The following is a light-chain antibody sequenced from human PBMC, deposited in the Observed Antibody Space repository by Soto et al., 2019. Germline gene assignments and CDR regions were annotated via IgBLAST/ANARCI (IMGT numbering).Light chain of an antibody. V-gene: IGLV7-46*01. CDR3: LLSYSGADVV. CDR1: TGAVTSGHY. Sequence: QAVVTQEPSLTVSPGGTVTLTCGSSTGAVTSGHYPYWFQQKPGQAPRTLIYDTSNKYSWTPARFSGSLLGGKAALTLSGAQPEDEAEYYCLLSYSGADVVFGGGTKLTVL. J-gene: IGLJ2*01. CDR2: DTS.